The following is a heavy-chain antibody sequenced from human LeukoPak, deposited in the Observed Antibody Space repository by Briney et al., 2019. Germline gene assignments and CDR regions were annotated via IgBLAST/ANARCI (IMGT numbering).Heavy chain of an antibody. CDR2: IGTAGDT. Sequence: WGSLRLSCAASGFTFSSYDMHWVRQATGKGLEWVSAIGTAGDTYYPGSVKGRFTISRENAKNSLYLQMNSLRAEDTAVYYCVKAAAAGPNDAFDIWGQGTMVTVSS. CDR3: VKAAAAGPNDAFDI. CDR1: GFTFSSYD. D-gene: IGHD6-13*01. J-gene: IGHJ3*02. V-gene: IGHV3-13*01.